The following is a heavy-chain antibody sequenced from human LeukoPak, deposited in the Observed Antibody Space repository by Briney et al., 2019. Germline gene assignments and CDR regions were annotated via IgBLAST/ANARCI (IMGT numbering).Heavy chain of an antibody. Sequence: ASVKVSCKASGYTFTDHFLHWVRQAPGQGLEWMGWINPNSGGTNYAQKFQGRVTMTRDTSISTAYMELSRLRSDDTAVYYCARARYSSGWYYFDYWGQGTLVTVSS. V-gene: IGHV1-2*02. CDR2: INPNSGGT. CDR3: ARARYSSGWYYFDY. J-gene: IGHJ4*02. CDR1: GYTFTDHF. D-gene: IGHD6-19*01.